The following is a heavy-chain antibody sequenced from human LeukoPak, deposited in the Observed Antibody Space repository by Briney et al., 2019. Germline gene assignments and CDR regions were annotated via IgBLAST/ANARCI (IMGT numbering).Heavy chain of an antibody. CDR3: AREIVVVKGWFDP. J-gene: IGHJ5*02. Sequence: KPSETLSLTCAVYGGSFSGYYWSWIRQPPGKGLEWIGEINHSGSTNYNPSLKSRVTISVDTSKNQFSLKLSSVTAADTAVYYCAREIVVVKGWFDPWGQGTLVTVSS. V-gene: IGHV4-34*01. CDR1: GGSFSGYY. D-gene: IGHD3-22*01. CDR2: INHSGST.